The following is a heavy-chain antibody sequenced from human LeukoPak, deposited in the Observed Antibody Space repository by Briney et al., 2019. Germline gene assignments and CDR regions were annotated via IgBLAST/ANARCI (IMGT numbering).Heavy chain of an antibody. CDR3: AKASGDYLGPHRALDI. CDR2: LSGSGGLT. J-gene: IGHJ3*02. V-gene: IGHV3-23*01. CDR1: GFTFNNYA. Sequence: GGSLRLSCSAPGFTFNNYAVLWVRQAPGKGLDWVSGLSGSGGLTNYANSVKGRFSISRGNSKNTMSLQMNSLGVEDTALYFCAKASGDYLGPHRALDIWGQGTQVTVSS. D-gene: IGHD4-11*01.